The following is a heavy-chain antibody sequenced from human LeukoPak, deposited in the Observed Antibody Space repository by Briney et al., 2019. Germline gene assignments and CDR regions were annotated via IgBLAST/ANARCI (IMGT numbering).Heavy chain of an antibody. Sequence: SETLSLTCAVSGYSISSGYYWGWIRQPPGKGLEWIGSIYHSGSTYYNPSLKSRVTISVDTSKNQFSLKLSSVTAADTAVYYCVRGSGSSPFGYWGQGTLVPVSS. CDR3: VRGSGSSPFGY. CDR2: IYHSGST. D-gene: IGHD3-10*01. CDR1: GYSISSGYY. J-gene: IGHJ4*02. V-gene: IGHV4-38-2*01.